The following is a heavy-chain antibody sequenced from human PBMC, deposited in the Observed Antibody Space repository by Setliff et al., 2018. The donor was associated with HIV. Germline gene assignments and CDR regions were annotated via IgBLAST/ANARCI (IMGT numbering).Heavy chain of an antibody. D-gene: IGHD3-3*01. J-gene: IGHJ4*02. CDR1: GFTVSSNY. CDR2: IFHTQNP. Sequence: SETLRLSCAASGFTVSSNYMSWVRQPPGKGLEWIGEIFHTQNPNYSPSLKSRVTISVNKSKNQFSLRLTSVTAADTAVYYCANGYDFWSGSSKGNFDYWGQGTLVTVSS. V-gene: IGHV4-34*12. CDR3: ANGYDFWSGSSKGNFDY.